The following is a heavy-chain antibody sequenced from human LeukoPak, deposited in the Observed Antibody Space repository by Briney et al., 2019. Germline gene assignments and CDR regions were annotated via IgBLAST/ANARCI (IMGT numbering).Heavy chain of an antibody. CDR3: AMKFTGDYYYMDV. Sequence: GESLRLSCAASGGSIGEFGMSWVRQTPEKGLEWVPGITSNGGSTGYADSVKGRFTISRDNAMNSLSLQMNSLRVEDTAVYYCAMKFTGDYYYMDVWGKGTTVTVSS. CDR1: GGSIGEFG. CDR2: ITSNGGST. V-gene: IGHV3-20*04. J-gene: IGHJ6*03. D-gene: IGHD1-14*01.